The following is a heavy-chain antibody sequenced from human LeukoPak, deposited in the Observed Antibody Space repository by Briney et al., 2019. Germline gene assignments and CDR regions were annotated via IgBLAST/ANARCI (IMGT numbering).Heavy chain of an antibody. Sequence: SETLSLTCAVYGGSFSGYYWSWIRPPPGKGLEWIGEINHSGSTNYNPSLKSRVTISVDTSKNQFSLKLSSVTAADTAVYYCARVVATTSPYFDYWGQGTLVTVSS. D-gene: IGHD5-12*01. CDR2: INHSGST. CDR3: ARVVATTSPYFDY. CDR1: GGSFSGYY. J-gene: IGHJ4*02. V-gene: IGHV4-34*01.